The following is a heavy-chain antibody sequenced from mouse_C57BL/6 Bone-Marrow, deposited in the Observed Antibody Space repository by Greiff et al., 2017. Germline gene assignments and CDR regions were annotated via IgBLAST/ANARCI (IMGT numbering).Heavy chain of an antibody. V-gene: IGHV1-50*01. CDR1: GYTFTSYW. CDR3: ARCYYPRFDY. D-gene: IGHD2-1*01. J-gene: IGHJ2*01. CDR2: IDPSDSYT. Sequence: QVQLQQSGAELVKPGASVKLSCKASGYTFTSYWMQWVKQRPGQGLEWIGEIDPSDSYTNYNQKFKGKATLTVDTSSSTAYMQLSSLTSEDSAVYYCARCYYPRFDYWGQGTTLTVSS.